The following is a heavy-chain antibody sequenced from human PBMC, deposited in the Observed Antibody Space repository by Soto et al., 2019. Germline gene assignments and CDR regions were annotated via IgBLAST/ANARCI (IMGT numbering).Heavy chain of an antibody. CDR1: GGSISSGGYS. J-gene: IGHJ4*02. CDR3: ARQHYYDSRGYSTWN. D-gene: IGHD3-22*01. V-gene: IGHV4-30-2*01. Sequence: SETLSLTCAVSGGSISSGGYSGSWIRQPPGKGLEWIGYIYHSGSTYYNPSLKSRVTISVDRSKNQFSLRLNSVTAADTAVYYCARQHYYDSRGYSTWNWCQGTLVTGSS. CDR2: IYHSGST.